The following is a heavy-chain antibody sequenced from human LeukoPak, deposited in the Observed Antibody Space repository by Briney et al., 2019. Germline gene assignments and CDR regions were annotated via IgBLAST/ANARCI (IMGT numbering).Heavy chain of an antibody. CDR1: GFPFSSHW. V-gene: IGHV3-7*05. CDR2: INQDGSEK. CDR3: ARSNREFASGSGDY. D-gene: IGHD3-10*01. J-gene: IGHJ4*02. Sequence: PGGSLRLSCAASGFPFSSHWMSWVRQAPGKGLEWVANINQDGSEKYHVDSVKGRFSISRDNAKNSLYLQMNSLRAEDTAVYYCARSNREFASGSGDYWGQGTLVTVSS.